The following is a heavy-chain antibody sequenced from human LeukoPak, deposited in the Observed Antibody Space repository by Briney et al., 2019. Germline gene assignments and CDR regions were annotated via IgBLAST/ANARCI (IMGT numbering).Heavy chain of an antibody. V-gene: IGHV3-48*03. CDR1: GFTLSSYE. CDR2: ISSSGSAI. Sequence: PGGALRLSCAASGFTLSSYEMNCVRQAPGRGLEWVSYISSSGSAIYYADSVKGRVTISRDNAKNSLYLQMNRLRAEDTAVYYCARVFPEWSDAHFDSWGQGTLVTVSS. CDR3: ARVFPEWSDAHFDS. J-gene: IGHJ4*02. D-gene: IGHD3-3*01.